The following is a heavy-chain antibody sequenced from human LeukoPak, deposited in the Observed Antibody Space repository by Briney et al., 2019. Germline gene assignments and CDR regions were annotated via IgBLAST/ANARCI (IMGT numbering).Heavy chain of an antibody. Sequence: GASVKVSCKASGYTFTSYGISWVRQAPGQGLEWMGWISAYNGNTNYAQKLQGRVTMTTDTSTSTAYMELRSLRSDDTAVYYCAGDVVTIFGVVLHNWFDPWGQGTLVTVSS. J-gene: IGHJ5*02. CDR3: AGDVVTIFGVVLHNWFDP. D-gene: IGHD3-3*01. CDR2: ISAYNGNT. V-gene: IGHV1-18*01. CDR1: GYTFTSYG.